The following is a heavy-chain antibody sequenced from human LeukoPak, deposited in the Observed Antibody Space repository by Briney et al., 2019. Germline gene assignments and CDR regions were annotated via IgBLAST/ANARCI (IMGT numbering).Heavy chain of an antibody. CDR1: GYSFTSYW. CDR3: ARLESYYYDSSGYSV. J-gene: IGHJ6*02. Sequence: GESLKISCKGSGYSFTSYWITWVRQMPGKGLEWMGRIDPSDSYTNYSPSFQGHVTISADKSISTAYLQWSSLKASDTAMYYCARLESYYYDSSGYSVWGQGTTVTVSS. D-gene: IGHD3-22*01. V-gene: IGHV5-10-1*01. CDR2: IDPSDSYT.